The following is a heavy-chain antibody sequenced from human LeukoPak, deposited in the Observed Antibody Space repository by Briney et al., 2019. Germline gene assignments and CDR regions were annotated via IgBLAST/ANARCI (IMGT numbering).Heavy chain of an antibody. D-gene: IGHD1-20*01. CDR2: ISYDGSNK. V-gene: IGHV3-30-3*01. CDR1: GFPFISYA. J-gene: IGHJ4*02. Sequence: GRSLHLSCAASGFPFISYAMHWVRQAPGKGLEWVAVISYDGSNKYYADSVKGRFTISRDNSKNTLYLQMNSLRAEDTAVYYCAREVYPHMYYFDYWGQGTLVTVSS. CDR3: AREVYPHMYYFDY.